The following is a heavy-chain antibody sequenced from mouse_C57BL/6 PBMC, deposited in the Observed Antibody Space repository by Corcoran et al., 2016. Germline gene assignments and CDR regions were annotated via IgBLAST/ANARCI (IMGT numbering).Heavy chain of an antibody. J-gene: IGHJ2*01. Sequence: QIQLVQSGPELKKPGETVKISCKASGYTFTTYGMSWVKQAPGKGLKWMGWINTYSGVPTYADDFKGRFAFSLETSASTAYLQINNLKNEDTAKYFCARWGEYHFDYWGQGTTLTVSS. V-gene: IGHV9-3*01. CDR3: ARWGEYHFDY. CDR2: INTYSGVP. CDR1: GYTFTTYG.